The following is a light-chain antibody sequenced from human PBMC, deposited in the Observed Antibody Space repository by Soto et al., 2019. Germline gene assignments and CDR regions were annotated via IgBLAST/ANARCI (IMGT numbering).Light chain of an antibody. V-gene: IGLV2-14*03. CDR3: SSYTTSNTRQIV. CDR2: DVS. J-gene: IGLJ1*01. CDR1: SSDVGGYNY. Sequence: SALTQPASVSGSPGQSITISCTGTSSDVGGYNYVSWYQHHPGKAPKLIIYDVSNRPSGVSIRFSGSKSDNTASQTISGLQPEDEADYHCSSYTTSNTRQIVFGTGTKVTVL.